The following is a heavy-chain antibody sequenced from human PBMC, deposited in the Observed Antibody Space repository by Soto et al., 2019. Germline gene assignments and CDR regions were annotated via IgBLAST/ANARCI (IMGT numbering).Heavy chain of an antibody. J-gene: IGHJ4*02. CDR1: GGSISSYY. D-gene: IGHD6-19*01. V-gene: IGHV4-59*01. Sequence: QVQLQESGPGLVKPSETLSLTCTVSGGSISSYYWSWIRQPPEKGLELIGYIYYSGSTNYNPSLTSRVTIAVDTSKNHFALNLSSVTAADTAVYYCARDRISVTAGFDYWGQGTLVTVSS. CDR3: ARDRISVTAGFDY. CDR2: IYYSGST.